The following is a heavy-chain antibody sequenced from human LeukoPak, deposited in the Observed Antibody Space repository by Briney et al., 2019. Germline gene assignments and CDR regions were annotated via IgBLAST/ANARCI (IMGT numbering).Heavy chain of an antibody. CDR2: ISKNGGNT. J-gene: IGHJ6*03. V-gene: IGHV3-64*01. CDR3: ARVGEGRYYQYYYMDV. D-gene: IGHD1-26*01. CDR1: GFTLSSYA. Sequence: TGGSLRLSCAASGFTLSSYAMHWVRQAPGKGLEYVSAISKNGGNTYYANSVKGRFSISRDNSKNTLYLQMASLRTEDMAVYYCARVGEGRYYQYYYMDVWGKGTTVTVSS.